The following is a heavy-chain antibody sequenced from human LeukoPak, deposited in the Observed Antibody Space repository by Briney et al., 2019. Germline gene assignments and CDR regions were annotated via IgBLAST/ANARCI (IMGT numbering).Heavy chain of an antibody. CDR2: IYTSGST. V-gene: IGHV4-4*07. D-gene: IGHD6-13*01. Sequence: SETLSLTCTVAGGAISNYYWSWIRQPAGKGLEWIGRIYTSGSTNYNPSLKSRVTMSVDTSKNQFSLKLSSVTAADTAVYYCARDWSAAGYFDYWGQETLVTVSS. CDR3: ARDWSAAGYFDY. J-gene: IGHJ4*02. CDR1: GGAISNYY.